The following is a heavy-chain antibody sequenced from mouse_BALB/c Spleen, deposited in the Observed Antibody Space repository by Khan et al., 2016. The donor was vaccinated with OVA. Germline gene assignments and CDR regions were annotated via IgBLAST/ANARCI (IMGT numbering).Heavy chain of an antibody. CDR1: GFNIKATY. CDR3: ARMNA. V-gene: IGHV14-3*02. J-gene: IGHJ2*01. CDR2: IDPANGHT. Sequence: VQLKQSGAELVKPGASVKLSCKASGFNIKATYMNWVKQRPEQGLEWIGRIDPANGHTKYDPKFQGKATITADTSSNTAYLQLSSLTSEDTAVYYSARMNAWGQGTTLTVAS.